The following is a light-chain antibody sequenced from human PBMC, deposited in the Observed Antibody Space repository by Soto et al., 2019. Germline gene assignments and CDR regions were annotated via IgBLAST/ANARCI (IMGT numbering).Light chain of an antibody. V-gene: IGKV1-33*01. CDR3: QQYDNLT. CDR2: DTS. Sequence: DIQMTQSPSSLSPSIGDRVIITCQASQDITNSLNLYQQTSGRVPNLLFYDTSTLPAGVPSRFGGSASGAHFIFTFSSLQPKDLATYSCQQYDNLTFGQGTRLDIK. J-gene: IGKJ5*01. CDR1: QDITNS.